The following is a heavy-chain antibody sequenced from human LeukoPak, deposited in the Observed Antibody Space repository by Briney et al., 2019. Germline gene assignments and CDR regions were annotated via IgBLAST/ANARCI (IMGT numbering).Heavy chain of an antibody. J-gene: IGHJ4*02. Sequence: ASVKVSCKASGYTFTNNFMHWVRQAPGQGLEWMGIINPSGDNTWYAQKFQGRVTMTRDMATSTDYMEVSSLRSEDTAVYYCARDADQGGWSSNYDYWGQGTLVTVSS. CDR3: ARDADQGGWSSNYDY. V-gene: IGHV1-46*01. CDR2: INPSGDNT. D-gene: IGHD6-19*01. CDR1: GYTFTNNF.